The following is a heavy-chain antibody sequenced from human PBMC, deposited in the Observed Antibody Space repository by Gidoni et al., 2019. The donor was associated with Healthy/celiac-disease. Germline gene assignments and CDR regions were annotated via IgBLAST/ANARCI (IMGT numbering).Heavy chain of an antibody. J-gene: IGHJ4*02. V-gene: IGHV4-39*01. CDR1: GGSISSSSYY. CDR2: IYYNGST. Sequence: QLQLQESGPGLVKPSETLSLTCTVAGGSISSSSYYWGWIRQPPGKGLEWIGSIYYNGSTYYNPSLKSRVTISVDTSKNQFSLKLSSVTAADTAVYYCAGAGGVPAAINYWGQGTLVTVSS. D-gene: IGHD2-2*01. CDR3: AGAGGVPAAINY.